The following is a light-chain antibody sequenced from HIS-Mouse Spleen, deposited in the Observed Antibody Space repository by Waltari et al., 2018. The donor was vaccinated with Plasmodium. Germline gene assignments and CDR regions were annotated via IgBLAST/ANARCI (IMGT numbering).Light chain of an antibody. CDR3: QQYNNWPT. Sequence: EIVMTQSPATLSVSPGERATLSFRASQSVSSNLAWYQQKPGQAPRLLIYCASTRATGIPARFSGSGSGTAFTLTISSMQSEDFAVYYCQQYNNWPTFGQGTRLEIK. J-gene: IGKJ5*01. CDR1: QSVSSN. CDR2: CAS. V-gene: IGKV3-15*01.